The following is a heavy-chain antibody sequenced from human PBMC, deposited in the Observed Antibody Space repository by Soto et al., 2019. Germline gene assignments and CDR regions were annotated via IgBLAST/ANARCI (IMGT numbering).Heavy chain of an antibody. CDR3: AREGWDSSGYYRGAPFDY. CDR1: GGSISSGDYY. V-gene: IGHV4-30-4*01. CDR2: IYYSGST. J-gene: IGHJ4*02. D-gene: IGHD3-22*01. Sequence: QVQLQESGPGLVKPSQTLSLTCTVSGGSISSGDYYWSWIRQPPGKGLEWIGYIYYSGSTYYNPSLKSRVTISVDTSKNQFSLKLSSVTAADTAVYYCAREGWDSSGYYRGAPFDYWGQGTLVIVSS.